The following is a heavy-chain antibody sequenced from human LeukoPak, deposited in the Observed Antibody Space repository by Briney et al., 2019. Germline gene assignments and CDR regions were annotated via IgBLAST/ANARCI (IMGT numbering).Heavy chain of an antibody. CDR1: GGTFSSYA. D-gene: IGHD6-13*01. CDR3: ARDDKGSWYPSFAY. Sequence: ASVKVSCKASGGTFSSYAISWVRQAPGQGFEWMGGIIPIFGTANYAQKFQGRVTITADESTSTAYMELSSLRSEDTAVYYCARDDKGSWYPSFAYWGQGTLVTVSS. V-gene: IGHV1-69*13. CDR2: IIPIFGTA. J-gene: IGHJ4*02.